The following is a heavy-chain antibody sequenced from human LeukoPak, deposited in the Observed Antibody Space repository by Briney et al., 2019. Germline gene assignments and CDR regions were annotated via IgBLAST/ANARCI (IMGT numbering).Heavy chain of an antibody. J-gene: IGHJ4*02. CDR2: ISGSGGST. CDR1: GFTFSSYA. CDR3: AREPTYTSSWYTTCDF. D-gene: IGHD6-13*01. V-gene: IGHV3-23*01. Sequence: GGSLRLSCVVSGFTFSSYAMSWVRQAPGQGLEWVSGISGSGGSTYYADSVKGRFTISRDNTKNSLYLQMDSLRAEDTAVYFCAREPTYTSSWYTTCDFWGQGILVTVSS.